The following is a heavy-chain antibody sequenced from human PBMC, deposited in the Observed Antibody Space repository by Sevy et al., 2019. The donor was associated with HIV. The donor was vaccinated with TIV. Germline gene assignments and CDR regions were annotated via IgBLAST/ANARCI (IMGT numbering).Heavy chain of an antibody. CDR3: AKDIRVALVVPSPGYGMDV. CDR1: GFTFISYA. CDR2: ISSSGGYT. Sequence: GGSLRLSCAASGFTFISYAMTWVRQAPGKGLEWVSTISSSGGYTYYSDSVKGRFIISRDNSKKTVDLQMNSLRAEDTAVYYCAKDIRVALVVPSPGYGMDVWGHGTSVTVSS. V-gene: IGHV3-23*01. D-gene: IGHD2-15*01. J-gene: IGHJ6*02.